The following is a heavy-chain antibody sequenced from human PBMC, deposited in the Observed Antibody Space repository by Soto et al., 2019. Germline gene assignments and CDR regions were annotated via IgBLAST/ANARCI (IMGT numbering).Heavy chain of an antibody. D-gene: IGHD5-12*01. Sequence: LRLSCAASGFTFSSYAMSWVRQAPGKGLEWVSAISGSGGSTYYADSVKGRFTISRDNSKNTLYLQMNSLRAEDTAVYYCAKGYKITWLLRYYFDYWGQGTLVTVSS. J-gene: IGHJ4*02. CDR2: ISGSGGST. CDR3: AKGYKITWLLRYYFDY. V-gene: IGHV3-23*01. CDR1: GFTFSSYA.